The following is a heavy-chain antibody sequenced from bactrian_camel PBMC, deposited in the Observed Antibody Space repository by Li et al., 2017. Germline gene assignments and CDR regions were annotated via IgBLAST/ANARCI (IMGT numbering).Heavy chain of an antibody. V-gene: IGHV3S1*01. CDR1: AYESMTC. J-gene: IGHJ4*01. D-gene: IGHD6*01. Sequence: HVQLVESGGGSVQAGGSLTLSCVASAYESMTCLGWFRQAPGKGREWISTINDTGVGTYYAQSVKGRFAISRDGAMMTLYLQMSDLKPEDTAMYYCAIGGATPCTVRGGSMPYDYWGQGTQVTV. CDR3: AIGGATPCTVRGGSMPYDY. CDR2: INDTGVGT.